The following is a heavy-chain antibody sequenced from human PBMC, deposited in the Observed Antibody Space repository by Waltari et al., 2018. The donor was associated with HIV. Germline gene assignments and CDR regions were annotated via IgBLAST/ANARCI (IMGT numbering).Heavy chain of an antibody. CDR3: ARGTSWLGRVLET. CDR1: GGSLSDFV. Sequence: VLLVQSGPAVTRPGASVKISCEAQGGSLSDFVVPWVRQAPGQGLEWMGWINVGLDKSSFSGGLQRRVPLHRDTSQTMVFMELKNVAADDTAVDVCARGTSWLGRVLETWGQGTLVSGSS. CDR2: INVGLDKS. J-gene: IGHJ1*01. V-gene: IGHV1-3*01. D-gene: IGHD3-10*01.